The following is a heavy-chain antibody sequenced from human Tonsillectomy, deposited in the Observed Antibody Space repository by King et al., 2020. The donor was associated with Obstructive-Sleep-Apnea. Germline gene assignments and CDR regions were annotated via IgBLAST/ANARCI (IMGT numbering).Heavy chain of an antibody. J-gene: IGHJ4*02. CDR2: IYNSRST. CDR1: GGSIGSGDSF. V-gene: IGHV4-31*11. D-gene: IGHD3-16*01. Sequence: VQLQESGPGLVIPSQTLSLTCAVSGGSIGSGDSFWHWIRQHPGKSLEWIGYIYNSRSTYYNPSLEGRLTMSVDTSRNYFSLKLTSVTAADTAVYFCSRAPYILSSLRDMPFDSWGQGTLVTVSS. CDR3: SRAPYILSSLRDMPFDS.